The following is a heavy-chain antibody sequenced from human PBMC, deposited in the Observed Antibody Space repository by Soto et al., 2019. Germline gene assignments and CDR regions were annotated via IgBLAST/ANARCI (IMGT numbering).Heavy chain of an antibody. J-gene: IGHJ3*01. CDR3: ARGIRGHYAFDG. D-gene: IGHD5-12*01. CDR2: VKTDGST. V-gene: IGHV3-74*02. Sequence: EVQLEDSGGDLVQPGGSLRLSCAASGITFSSYWMHWVRQAPGKGLVWVSRVKTDGSTYYADSVKGRFTIFRDNAKNTLYLQMNSLTVEDTAVYYCARGIRGHYAFDGWGQGTMVTVSS. CDR1: GITFSSYW.